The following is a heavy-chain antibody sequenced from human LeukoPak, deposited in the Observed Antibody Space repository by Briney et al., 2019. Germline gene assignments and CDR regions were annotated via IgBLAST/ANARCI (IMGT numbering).Heavy chain of an antibody. CDR2: ISGSGGST. CDR1: GFTFSSYA. V-gene: IGHV3-23*01. J-gene: IGHJ4*02. D-gene: IGHD3-10*01. Sequence: PGGSLRLSCAASGFTFSSYAMSWVRQAPGKGLEWASAISGSGGSTYYADSVKGRFTISRDNSKNTLYLQMNSLRAEDTAVYYCAKEDYMGELPWFGELFSPLDYWGQGTLVTVSS. CDR3: AKEDYMGELPWFGELFSPLDY.